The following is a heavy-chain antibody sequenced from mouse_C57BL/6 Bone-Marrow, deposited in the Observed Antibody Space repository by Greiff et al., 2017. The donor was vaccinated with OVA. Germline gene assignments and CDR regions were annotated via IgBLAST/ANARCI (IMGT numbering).Heavy chain of an antibody. CDR2: FHPYNDDT. CDR1: GYTFTTYP. J-gene: IGHJ1*03. V-gene: IGHV1-47*01. Sequence: VMLVESGAELVKPGASVKMSCKASGYTFTTYPIEWMKQNHGKSLEWIGNFHPYNDDTKYNEKFKGKATLTVEKSSSTVYLELSRLTSDDSAVYYCARGTYYGSSYWYFDVWGTGTTVTVSS. CDR3: ARGTYYGSSYWYFDV. D-gene: IGHD1-1*01.